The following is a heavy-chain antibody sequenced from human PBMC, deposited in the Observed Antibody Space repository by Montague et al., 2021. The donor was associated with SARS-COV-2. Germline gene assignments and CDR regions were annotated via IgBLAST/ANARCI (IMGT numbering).Heavy chain of an antibody. CDR3: ARAQDTCFIAHCVDYFDS. V-gene: IGHV4-59*01. D-gene: IGHD2-15*01. CDR1: GGSIAGYY. J-gene: IGHJ4*03. Sequence: SETRSLTCAVSGGSIAGYYWSWIRQPPGKGLEWIGYVYYTGSTKYNPSLKTRVTLSVDTPKNHFSLKLASVTAADTAVYYCARAQDTCFIAHCVDYFDSWGQGTLVTVSS. CDR2: VYYTGST.